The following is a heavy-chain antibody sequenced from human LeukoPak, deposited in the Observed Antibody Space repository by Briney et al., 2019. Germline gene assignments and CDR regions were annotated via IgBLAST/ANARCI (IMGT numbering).Heavy chain of an antibody. CDR1: GCSISSYY. CDR2: IYYSGNT. V-gene: IGHV4-59*01. CDR3: ARESSRNAFDI. J-gene: IGHJ3*02. Sequence: SETLTLTCTVSGCSISSYYWSWIRQPPGKGLEWIGYIYYSGNTNHNPSLKSRVTISVDTSKNQFSLKLSSVTAADTAVYYCARESSRNAFDIWGQGTMVTVSS.